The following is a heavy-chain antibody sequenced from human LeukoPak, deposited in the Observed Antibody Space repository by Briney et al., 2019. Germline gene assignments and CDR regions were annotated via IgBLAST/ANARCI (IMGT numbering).Heavy chain of an antibody. CDR1: GFTFRTYW. CDR3: ARGPYHPLVVVPAAPGH. Sequence: PGGSLRLSCAVSGFTFRTYWMSWVRQAPGKGLEWGANINEDGSEKYYVDSVKGRFTISRDNAENTLYLQMNSLRAEDTAVYYCARGPYHPLVVVPAAPGHWGQGTLVTVSS. J-gene: IGHJ4*02. CDR2: INEDGSEK. V-gene: IGHV3-7*01. D-gene: IGHD2-2*01.